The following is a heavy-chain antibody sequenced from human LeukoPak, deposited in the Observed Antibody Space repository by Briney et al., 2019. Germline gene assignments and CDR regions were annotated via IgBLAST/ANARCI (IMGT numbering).Heavy chain of an antibody. Sequence: GGSLRLSCAASGFTFSNNAMSWVRQAPGKGLEWVSAISGSGGSTYYADSVKGRFTISRDNSKNTLYLQMNSLRAEDTAVYYCAKDWYYYDSSGYFGGVYFDYWGQGTLVTVSS. D-gene: IGHD3-22*01. CDR1: GFTFSNNA. CDR2: ISGSGGST. V-gene: IGHV3-23*01. J-gene: IGHJ4*02. CDR3: AKDWYYYDSSGYFGGVYFDY.